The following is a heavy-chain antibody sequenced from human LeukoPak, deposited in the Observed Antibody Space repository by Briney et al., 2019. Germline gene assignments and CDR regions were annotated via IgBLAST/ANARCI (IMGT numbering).Heavy chain of an antibody. D-gene: IGHD3-10*01. J-gene: IGHJ4*02. V-gene: IGHV1-8*03. CDR2: MNPNSGNT. Sequence: RAPVKVSCKASGYTFTSYDINWVRQATGQGLEWMGWMNPNSGNTGYAQKFQGRVTITRNTSISTAYMELRSLRSDDTAVYYCARDTWDDAYYGSGRGDYWGQGTLVTVSS. CDR1: GYTFTSYD. CDR3: ARDTWDDAYYGSGRGDY.